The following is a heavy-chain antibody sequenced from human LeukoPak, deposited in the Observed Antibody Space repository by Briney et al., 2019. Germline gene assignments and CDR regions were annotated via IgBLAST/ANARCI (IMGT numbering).Heavy chain of an antibody. CDR3: ARSAVITAFSWFDP. D-gene: IGHD3-16*01. Sequence: SETLSPTCTVSGGSISSYYWSWIRQPAGKGLEYIGRIYTSGSTNYNPSLKSRVTMSVDTSKNQFSLKVNSVTAADTAVYYCARSAVITAFSWFDPWGQGTLVTVSS. V-gene: IGHV4-4*07. CDR2: IYTSGST. J-gene: IGHJ5*02. CDR1: GGSISSYY.